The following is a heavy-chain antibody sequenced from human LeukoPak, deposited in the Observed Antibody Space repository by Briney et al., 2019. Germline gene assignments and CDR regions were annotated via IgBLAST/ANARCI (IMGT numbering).Heavy chain of an antibody. D-gene: IGHD6-19*01. CDR2: IHTSGST. Sequence: KSSETLSLTCSVSGGSISTYYWSWIRQSAGKGLEWIGRIHTSGSTNYNPSPKSRVTMSVDTSKNQFSLKVSSVTAADTGVYYCARAPEFSSGWLLDCWGQGSLLTVSS. CDR3: ARAPEFSSGWLLDC. CDR1: GGSISTYY. J-gene: IGHJ4*02. V-gene: IGHV4-4*07.